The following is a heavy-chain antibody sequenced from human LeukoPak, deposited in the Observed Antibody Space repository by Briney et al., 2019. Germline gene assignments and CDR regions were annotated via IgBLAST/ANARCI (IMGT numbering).Heavy chain of an antibody. D-gene: IGHD3-10*01. CDR1: GGSFSSYY. Sequence: PSETLSLTCTVSGGSFSSYYWSWIRQPAGKGLEWIGCIYTSGITNYNTNYNPSLSSRVTMSVDTSKNQFSLKLNSVTAADTAVYYCARAIWYGSGTTAFDYWGPGTLVTVSS. CDR2: IYTSGITNYNT. V-gene: IGHV4-4*07. CDR3: ARAIWYGSGTTAFDY. J-gene: IGHJ4*02.